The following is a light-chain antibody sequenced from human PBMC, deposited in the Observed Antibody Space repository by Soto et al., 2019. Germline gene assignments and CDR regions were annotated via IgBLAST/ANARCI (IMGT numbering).Light chain of an antibody. J-gene: IGLJ1*01. Sequence: QSALPQPASVSGSPGQSITISCTGTSRDVGGYIYVSWYQQHPGKAPKLMIYDVSNRPSGVSNRFSGSKSGNTASLTISGLQAEDEAYYYCSSYTSSSTLVFGTGTKVTVL. CDR3: SSYTSSSTLV. CDR1: SRDVGGYIY. CDR2: DVS. V-gene: IGLV2-14*01.